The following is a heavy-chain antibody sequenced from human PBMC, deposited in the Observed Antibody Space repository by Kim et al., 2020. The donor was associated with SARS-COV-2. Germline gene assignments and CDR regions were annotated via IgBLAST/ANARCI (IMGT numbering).Heavy chain of an antibody. CDR2: IIPIFGTA. J-gene: IGHJ4*02. CDR3: ARFRPNRPYYDFWSGYYLDY. CDR1: GGTFSSYA. V-gene: IGHV1-69*13. D-gene: IGHD3-3*01. Sequence: SVKVSCKASGGTFSSYAISWVRQAPGQGLEWMGGIIPIFGTANYAQKFQGRVTITADESTSTAYMELSSLRSEDTAVYYCARFRPNRPYYDFWSGYYLDYWGQGTLVTVSS.